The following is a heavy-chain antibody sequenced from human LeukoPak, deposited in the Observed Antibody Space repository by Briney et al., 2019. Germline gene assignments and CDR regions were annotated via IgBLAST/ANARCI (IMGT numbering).Heavy chain of an antibody. Sequence: SETLSLTCTVSGGSISSRNYYWGWIRQPRGKGLEWNGYIYTSRSTDNNPSLKSRLSISVDTSKNQFSAKLTSVTPADTAVFYCARRNDDILTGYYNGGHYYYYYMAVWGKGTTVTVSS. D-gene: IGHD3-9*01. CDR1: GGSISSRNYY. CDR3: ARRNDDILTGYYNGGHYYYYYMAV. CDR2: IYTSRST. V-gene: IGHV4-61*05. J-gene: IGHJ6*03.